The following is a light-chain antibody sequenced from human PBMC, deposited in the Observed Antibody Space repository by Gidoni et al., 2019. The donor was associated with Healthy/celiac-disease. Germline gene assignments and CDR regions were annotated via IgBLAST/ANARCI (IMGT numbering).Light chain of an antibody. CDR3: QQYNSYFT. CDR1: QSISSW. V-gene: IGKV1-5*03. Sequence: DVPTTRPPSTLSASVGDRVTITCRASQSISSWFAWDQQKPGKAHKLLIYKAASLESGVPTRFSGSRYGTEFTLTISSQQPDDFSSYYCQQYNSYFTFGPGTKVDIK. J-gene: IGKJ3*01. CDR2: KAA.